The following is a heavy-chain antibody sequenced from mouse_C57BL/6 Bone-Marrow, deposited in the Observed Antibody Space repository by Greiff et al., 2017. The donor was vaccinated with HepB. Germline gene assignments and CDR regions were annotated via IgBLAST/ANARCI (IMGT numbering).Heavy chain of an antibody. Sequence: VQVVESGAEPMKPGASVKLSCKASGYTFTGYWIEWVKQRPGHGLEWIGEILPGSGSTNYNEKFKGKATFTADTSSNTAYMQLSSLTTEDSAIYYCARLDDYDGDWYFDVWGTGTTVTVSS. D-gene: IGHD2-4*01. CDR3: ARLDDYDGDWYFDV. V-gene: IGHV1-9*01. J-gene: IGHJ1*03. CDR1: GYTFTGYW. CDR2: ILPGSGST.